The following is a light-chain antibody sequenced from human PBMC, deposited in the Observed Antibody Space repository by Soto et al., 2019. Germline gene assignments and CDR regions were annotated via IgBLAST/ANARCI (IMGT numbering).Light chain of an antibody. CDR2: SNN. CDR3: AAWDDSLSAWV. CDR1: SSNIGSRT. Sequence: QSVLTQPPSASGTPGQRVTISCSGSSSNIGSRTVNWYQQLPGTAPKVLIYSNNQRPSGVPDRCSGSKSGTSASLAITGLQSEDEADYYCAAWDDSLSAWVFGGGTKVTVL. V-gene: IGLV1-44*01. J-gene: IGLJ3*02.